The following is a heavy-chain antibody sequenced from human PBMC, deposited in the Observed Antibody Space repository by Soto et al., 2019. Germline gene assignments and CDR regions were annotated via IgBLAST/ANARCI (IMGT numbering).Heavy chain of an antibody. CDR2: ISPISGTP. Sequence: QVQVVQSGAEVKKPGSSVKVSCKASGDTLNTYAVNWVRLAPGQGLEWLGRISPISGTPKYAPKFQGRVTISADTSTRTAYMELSSLRSEDTAIYYCSLYYYATSGYYMRYFDLWGRGTLVTVSS. D-gene: IGHD3-22*01. V-gene: IGHV1-69*06. J-gene: IGHJ2*01. CDR3: SLYYYATSGYYMRYFDL. CDR1: GDTLNTYA.